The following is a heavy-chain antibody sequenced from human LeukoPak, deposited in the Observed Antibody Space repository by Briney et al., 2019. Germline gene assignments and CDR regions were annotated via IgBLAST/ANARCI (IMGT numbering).Heavy chain of an antibody. CDR2: INPNSGGT. CDR1: GYTFNAYY. D-gene: IGHD5-18*01. V-gene: IGHV1-2*02. J-gene: IGHJ4*02. CDR3: ARTGGLWLRKTPFDY. Sequence: GASVKVSCKASGYTFNAYYMYWVRQAPGQGLEWMGWINPNSGGTNYAQKFQGRVTMTRDTSISTAYMELSRLRSDDTAVYYCARTGGLWLRKTPFDYWGQGTLVTVSS.